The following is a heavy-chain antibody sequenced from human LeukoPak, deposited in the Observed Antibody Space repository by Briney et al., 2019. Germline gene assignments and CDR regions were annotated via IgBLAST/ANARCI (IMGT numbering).Heavy chain of an antibody. CDR1: GASINSYY. CDR3: AGGRSYGGNSRADY. V-gene: IGHV4-59*08. Sequence: SETLSLTCTVSGASINSYYWSWIRQPPGKGLEWIGYIYYSGSTNYNPPLKSRVTISVDTSKNQFSLKLSSVTAADTAVYYCAGGRSYGGNSRADYWGQGTLVTVSS. D-gene: IGHD4-23*01. CDR2: IYYSGST. J-gene: IGHJ4*02.